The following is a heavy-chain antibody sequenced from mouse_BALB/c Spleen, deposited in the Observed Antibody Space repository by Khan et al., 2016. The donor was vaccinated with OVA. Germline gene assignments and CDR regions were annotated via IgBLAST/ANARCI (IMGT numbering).Heavy chain of an antibody. CDR2: INPSSGYT. Sequence: QIQLQQSGAELARPGASVKMSCKASGYTFTSYMMHWVKQRPGQGLEWIGYINPSSGYTKYNQKFKDKATLTADKSSSTAYMQLSSLTSEDSAVYYCARTHERWGQGTTLTVSS. CDR3: ARTHER. CDR1: GYTFTSYM. V-gene: IGHV1-4*01. J-gene: IGHJ2*01.